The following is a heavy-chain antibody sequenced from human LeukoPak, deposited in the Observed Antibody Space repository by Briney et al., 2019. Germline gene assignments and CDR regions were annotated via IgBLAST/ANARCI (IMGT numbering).Heavy chain of an antibody. CDR1: GYTLTVLS. J-gene: IGHJ4*02. V-gene: IGHV1-24*01. CDR2: FDPEDGET. Sequence: GASVKVSCKVSGYTLTVLSMHWVRQAPGKGLEWMGGFDPEDGETIYAQKFQGRVTMTEDTSTDTAYMELSSLRSEDTAVYYCATDSRGSYLALFDYWGQGTLVTVSS. CDR3: ATDSRGSYLALFDY. D-gene: IGHD1-26*01.